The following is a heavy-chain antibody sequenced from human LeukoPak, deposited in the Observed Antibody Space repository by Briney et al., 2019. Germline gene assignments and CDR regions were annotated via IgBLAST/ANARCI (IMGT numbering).Heavy chain of an antibody. CDR2: IYYSGST. Sequence: SETLSLTCSVSGFSISDGYHWGWIRQPPGKGLEWIGYIYYSGSTNYNPSLKSRVTISVDTSKNQFSLKLSSVTAADTAVYYCASHSSSWSKFDYWGQGTLVTVSS. CDR3: ASHSSSWSKFDY. V-gene: IGHV4-61*08. D-gene: IGHD6-13*01. CDR1: GFSISDGYH. J-gene: IGHJ4*02.